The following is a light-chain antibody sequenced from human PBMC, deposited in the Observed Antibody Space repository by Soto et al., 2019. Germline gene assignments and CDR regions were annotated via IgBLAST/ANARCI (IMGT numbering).Light chain of an antibody. CDR1: QALSNY. J-gene: IGKJ4*01. CDR3: QQLSRYPLT. V-gene: IGKV1-9*01. CDR2: SAS. Sequence: DVQLTQSPSVLSGSVGDTVPXXXLASQALSNYLAWYQQKPGKAPDLLIYSASTLQSGVPSRFSGSGSETEFSLTIRALQPEDFATYYCQQLSRYPLTFGGGTKVDIK.